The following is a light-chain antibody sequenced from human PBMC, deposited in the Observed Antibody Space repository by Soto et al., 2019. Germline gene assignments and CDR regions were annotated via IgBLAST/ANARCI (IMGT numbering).Light chain of an antibody. CDR2: GAS. CDR3: QQSFSFPPT. CDR1: RNVNNF. Sequence: DIQMTQSPSSLSASVGGRVTITCRASRNVNNFLNWYQQRPGKAPDLLIYGASRLQIGVPSRFTGSGSETDFTLTISSLQPEDFATYFCQQSFSFPPTFGQGTRLEIK. J-gene: IGKJ5*01. V-gene: IGKV1-39*01.